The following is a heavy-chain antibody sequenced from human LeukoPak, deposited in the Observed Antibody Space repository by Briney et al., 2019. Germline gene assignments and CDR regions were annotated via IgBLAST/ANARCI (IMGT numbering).Heavy chain of an antibody. CDR3: ARWATSFDL. CDR2: IKQDGSDK. CDR1: GFIFSNHW. V-gene: IGHV3-7*01. Sequence: PGGSLRLSCAASGFIFSNHWMGWVRQAPGKGLEWVANIKQDGSDKYYVVSVTGRFTISRDNAQSSLFLQVNNLTAEDTAVYYCARWATSFDLWGQGALVAVSS. J-gene: IGHJ4*02.